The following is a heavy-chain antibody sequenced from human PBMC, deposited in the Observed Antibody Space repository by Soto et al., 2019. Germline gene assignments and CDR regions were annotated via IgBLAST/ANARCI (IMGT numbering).Heavy chain of an antibody. D-gene: IGHD5-12*01. CDR3: ARHHPRVDRLRFAFDI. J-gene: IGHJ3*02. V-gene: IGHV3-7*01. Sequence: EVQLVESGGGLVQPGGSLRLSCAASGFTFSSYWMSWVRQAPGKGLEWVANIKQDGSEKFYVDSVKGRFTASRDNAKKPLVPQINRLRAEDPAGFYCARHHPRVDRLRFAFDIWGQGKMVNVS. CDR1: GFTFSSYW. CDR2: IKQDGSEK.